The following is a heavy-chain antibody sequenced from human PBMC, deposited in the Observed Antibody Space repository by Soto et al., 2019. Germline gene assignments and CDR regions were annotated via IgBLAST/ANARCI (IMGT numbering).Heavy chain of an antibody. V-gene: IGHV3-7*01. Sequence: GGSLRLSCIASGFTFGAYAMSWVRQASGKGLEWVANIKQDGSEKYYVDSVKGRFTLSRDNAKNSLQLQMSSLRDEDTAIYFCARVAYGNGWIFDYWGQGTLVTVSS. CDR3: ARVAYGNGWIFDY. CDR2: IKQDGSEK. D-gene: IGHD6-19*01. J-gene: IGHJ4*01. CDR1: GFTFGAYA.